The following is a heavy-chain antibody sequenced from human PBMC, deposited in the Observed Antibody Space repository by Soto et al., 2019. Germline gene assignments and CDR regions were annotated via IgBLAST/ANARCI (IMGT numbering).Heavy chain of an antibody. CDR2: IFHSGST. Sequence: SETLSLTCAVSGGSISSGGYSWSWLRQPPGKGLEWIGYIFHSGSTYYNPSLKSRVTISVDGSKNHFSLELSSVTAADTAVYYCARRGYGPGFPYYYGMDVWGQGTTVTVSS. CDR3: ARRGYGPGFPYYYGMDV. CDR1: GGSISSGGYS. J-gene: IGHJ6*02. V-gene: IGHV4-30-2*01. D-gene: IGHD3-10*01.